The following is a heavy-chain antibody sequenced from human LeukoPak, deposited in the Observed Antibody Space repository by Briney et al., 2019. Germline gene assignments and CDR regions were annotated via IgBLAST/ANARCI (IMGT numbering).Heavy chain of an antibody. CDR2: IKQDGSEK. Sequence: GGSLRLSCAASGFTFSSYWMSWVRQAPGKGLEWVANIKQDGSEKYYVDSVKGRFTISRGNAKNSLYLQMNSLRAEDTAVYYCARGDYGDLSDYWGQGTLVTVSS. CDR1: GFTFSSYW. V-gene: IGHV3-7*01. J-gene: IGHJ4*02. CDR3: ARGDYGDLSDY. D-gene: IGHD4-17*01.